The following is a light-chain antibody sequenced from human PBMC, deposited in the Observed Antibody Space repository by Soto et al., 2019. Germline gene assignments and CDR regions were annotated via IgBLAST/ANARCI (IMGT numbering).Light chain of an antibody. Sequence: QSVLTQPPSASGTPGQRVTISCSGSNSNVGNNTVNWYQQLPGTAPKLLIESNNERPSGVPDRFSGSKSATSASLAISGLQSEDEADYYCSAWDDSLKGWLFGGGTSSPS. CDR3: SAWDDSLKGWL. CDR2: SNN. CDR1: NSNVGNNT. J-gene: IGLJ3*02. V-gene: IGLV1-44*01.